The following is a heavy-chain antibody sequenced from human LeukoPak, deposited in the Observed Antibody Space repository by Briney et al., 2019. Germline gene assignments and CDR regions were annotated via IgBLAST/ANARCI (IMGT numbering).Heavy chain of an antibody. CDR2: IIPIFGTA. CDR3: ATEDNRGFSSGSLFDY. Sequence: VASVKVSCKASGGTFSSYAISWVRQAPGQGLEWMGGIIPIFGTANYAQKFQGRVTITTDESTSTAYMELSSLSSEDTAVYYCATEDNRGFSSGSLFDYWGQGTLVTVSS. D-gene: IGHD3-22*01. CDR1: GGTFSSYA. V-gene: IGHV1-69*05. J-gene: IGHJ4*02.